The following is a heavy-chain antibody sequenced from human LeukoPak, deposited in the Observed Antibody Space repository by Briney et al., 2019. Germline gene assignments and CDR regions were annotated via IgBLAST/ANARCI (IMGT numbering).Heavy chain of an antibody. J-gene: IGHJ5*02. CDR3: ARAYGSGSYYRPNWFDP. V-gene: IGHV1-69*06. Sequence: ASVKVSCKASGGTFSSYAISWVRQAPGQGLEWMGGIIPIFGTANYAQKFQGRVTITADKSTSTAYMELSSLRSEDTAVYYCARAYGSGSYYRPNWFDPWGQGTLVTVSS. D-gene: IGHD3-10*01. CDR1: GGTFSSYA. CDR2: IIPIFGTA.